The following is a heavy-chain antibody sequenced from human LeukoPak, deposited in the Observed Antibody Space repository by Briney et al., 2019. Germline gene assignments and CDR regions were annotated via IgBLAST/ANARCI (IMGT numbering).Heavy chain of an antibody. J-gene: IGHJ4*02. CDR1: GYTFTTYY. Sequence: ASVKVSCKASGYTFTTYYMHWVRQAPGQGLEWMGWINPNSGGTNCAQKFQGRVTMTRDTSISTAYMELSRLRSDDTAVYYCRTDRYGDYGDYIDYWGQGTLVTVSS. V-gene: IGHV1-2*02. CDR2: INPNSGGT. CDR3: RTDRYGDYGDYIDY. D-gene: IGHD4-17*01.